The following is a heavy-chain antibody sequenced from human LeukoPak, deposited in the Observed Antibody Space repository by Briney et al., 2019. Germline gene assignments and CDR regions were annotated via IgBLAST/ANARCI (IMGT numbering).Heavy chain of an antibody. Sequence: PGGSLRLSCAASGFTFSSYAMSWVRQAPGKGLEWVPAISGSGGSTYYADPVKGRFTISRDNSKNTLYLQMNSLGAEDTAVYYCYIVVVPAAIDAFDIWGQGTMVTVSS. CDR2: ISGSGGST. CDR3: YIVVVPAAIDAFDI. D-gene: IGHD2-2*01. J-gene: IGHJ3*02. V-gene: IGHV3-23*01. CDR1: GFTFSSYA.